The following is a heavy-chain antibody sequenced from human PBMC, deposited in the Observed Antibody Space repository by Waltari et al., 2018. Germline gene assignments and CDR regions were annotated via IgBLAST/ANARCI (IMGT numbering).Heavy chain of an antibody. V-gene: IGHV4-59*08. CDR3: ARGGSGELLMLFDY. CDR1: GGSISSHY. CDR2: IYYSGST. D-gene: IGHD1-26*01. Sequence: QVQLQESGPGLVKPSETLSLTCTVSGGSISSHYWSWIRQPPGKGLEWIGYIYYSGSTNYNPPLKSRVTISVDTSKNQFSLKLSSVTAADTAVYYCARGGSGELLMLFDYWGQGTLVTVSS. J-gene: IGHJ4*02.